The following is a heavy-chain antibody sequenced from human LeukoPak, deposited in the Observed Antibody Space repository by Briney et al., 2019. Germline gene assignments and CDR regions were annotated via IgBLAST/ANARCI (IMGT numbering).Heavy chain of an antibody. Sequence: KPSETLSLTCAVYGGSFSGYYWSWIRQPPGKGLEWIGEINHSGSTNCNPSLKSRVTISVDTSKNQFSLKLSSVTAADTAVYYCARGLPIIAVAADAFDIWGQGTMVTVSS. CDR1: GGSFSGYY. D-gene: IGHD6-19*01. J-gene: IGHJ3*02. V-gene: IGHV4-34*01. CDR2: INHSGST. CDR3: ARGLPIIAVAADAFDI.